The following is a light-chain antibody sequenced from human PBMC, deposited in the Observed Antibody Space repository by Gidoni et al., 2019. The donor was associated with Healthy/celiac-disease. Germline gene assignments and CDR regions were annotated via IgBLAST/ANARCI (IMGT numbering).Light chain of an antibody. CDR1: QDISKY. V-gene: IGKV1-33*01. CDR3: QQYDNLPLT. CDR2: DAS. Sequence: DIQMTQSPSSLSAAVGDRVTITCQASQDISKYLNWYQQKPGKAPKLLIYDASNLETGVPSRCSGSGSGTDFTFTISSQQPEDIATYYCQQYDNLPLTFGGGTKVEIK. J-gene: IGKJ4*01.